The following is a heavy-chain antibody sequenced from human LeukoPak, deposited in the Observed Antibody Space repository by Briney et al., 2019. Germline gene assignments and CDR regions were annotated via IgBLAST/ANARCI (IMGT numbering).Heavy chain of an antibody. CDR1: GFTLSSYA. V-gene: IGHV3-23*01. CDR3: AKGDRNMYYNDSSGPHWEY. CDR2: ISGSGGST. Sequence: GGSLRLSCAASGFTLSSYAMSWARQAPGKGLEWVSGISGSGGSTYYANSVKGRFTISRDNSKNTLYLQMNSLRAEDTAVYYCAKGDRNMYYNDSSGPHWEYWGQGTLVTVSS. D-gene: IGHD3-22*01. J-gene: IGHJ4*02.